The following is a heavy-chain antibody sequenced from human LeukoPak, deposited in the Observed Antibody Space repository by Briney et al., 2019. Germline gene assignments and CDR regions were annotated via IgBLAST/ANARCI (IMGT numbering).Heavy chain of an antibody. D-gene: IGHD3-16*01. CDR3: ARGGGLDV. CDR2: INHNGNVN. J-gene: IGHJ6*02. CDR1: AFTFSSYW. V-gene: IGHV3-7*03. Sequence: GGSLRLSCAASAFTFSSYWMNWARQAPGKGLEWVASINHNGNVNYYVDSVKGRFTISRDNAKNSLYLQMSNLRAEDTAVYFCARGGGLDVWGQGATVTVSS.